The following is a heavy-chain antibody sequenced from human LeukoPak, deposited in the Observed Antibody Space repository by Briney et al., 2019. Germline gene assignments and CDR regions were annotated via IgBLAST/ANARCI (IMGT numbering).Heavy chain of an antibody. Sequence: SETLSVTCPVSGDSIRSSSYYWRWIRQPAGKGLEWIGRIYSSGSTNHKPSLKHRVNLSVDTSKNQCSLKLRSVTAADTAVYYCARVSGYDWESFYDYGGQGTLVTVSS. V-gene: IGHV4-61*02. J-gene: IGHJ4*02. CDR3: ARVSGYDWESFYDY. D-gene: IGHD5-12*01. CDR1: GDSIRSSSYY. CDR2: IYSSGST.